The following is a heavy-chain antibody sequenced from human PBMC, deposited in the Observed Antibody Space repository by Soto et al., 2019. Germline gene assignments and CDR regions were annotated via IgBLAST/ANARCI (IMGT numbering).Heavy chain of an antibody. CDR1: GFTFSNAW. J-gene: IGHJ5*02. CDR3: TTTSFTIFGGLDP. D-gene: IGHD3-3*01. Sequence: EVQLVESGGGLVKPGGSLRLSCAASGFTFSNAWMSWVRQAPGKGLEWVGRIKSKTDGGTTDYAAPVKGRFTISRDDSKNTLYLQMNSLKTEDTAVYYCTTTSFTIFGGLDPWGQGTLVTVSS. V-gene: IGHV3-15*01. CDR2: IKSKTDGGTT.